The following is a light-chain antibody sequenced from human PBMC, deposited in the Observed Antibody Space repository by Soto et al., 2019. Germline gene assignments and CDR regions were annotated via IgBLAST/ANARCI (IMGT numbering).Light chain of an antibody. V-gene: IGLV1-40*01. CDR2: GNS. CDR1: SSNIGAGYD. CDR3: CSYAGVSTFV. J-gene: IGLJ1*01. Sequence: QSALTQPPSVSGAPGQRVTISCTGSSSNIGAGYDVHWYQQLPGTAPKLLIYGNSNRPSGVPDRFSGSKSGTSASLTISGLQAEDEADYFCCSYAGVSTFVFGTGTKVTVL.